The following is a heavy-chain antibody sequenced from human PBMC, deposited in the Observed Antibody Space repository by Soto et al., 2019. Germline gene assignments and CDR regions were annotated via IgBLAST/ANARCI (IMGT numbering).Heavy chain of an antibody. CDR1: GYTFTGYY. CDR2: INPNSGGT. D-gene: IGHD1-1*01. Sequence: ASVKVSCKASGYTFTGYYMHGVRQAPGQGLEWMGWINPNSGGTNYAQKFQGRVTMTRDTSISTAYMELSRLRSDDTAVYYCASASNWNRGHYYYGMDVWGQRTTVTV. V-gene: IGHV1-2*02. J-gene: IGHJ6*02. CDR3: ASASNWNRGHYYYGMDV.